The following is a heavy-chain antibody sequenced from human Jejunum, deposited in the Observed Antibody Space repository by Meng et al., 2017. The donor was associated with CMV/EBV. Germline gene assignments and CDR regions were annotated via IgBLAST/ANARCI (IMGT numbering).Heavy chain of an antibody. V-gene: IGHV3-48*03. J-gene: IGHJ4*02. CDR1: GFTLRCCE. D-gene: IGHD6-13*01. Sequence: SCAASGFTLRCCEMNWIRQAPGKGLGWVAFISPSGNNIHYADSVKGRFALSRDNTKNSLYLQMSGLRAEDTAVYYCTGDSQHHLYWGQGALVTVSS. CDR2: ISPSGNNI. CDR3: TGDSQHHLY.